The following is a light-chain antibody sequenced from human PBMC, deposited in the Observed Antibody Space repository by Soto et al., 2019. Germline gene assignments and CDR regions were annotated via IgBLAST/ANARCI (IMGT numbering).Light chain of an antibody. V-gene: IGKV3-20*01. CDR1: QIVSSNF. Sequence: VLTQSPGTVSLSPGERATLSCRASQIVSSNFLAWYQQKPGQAPRLLIYGASDRATGIPDRFTGSGSGTDFTLTISRLEPEDFAVYYCRQYRNSPQTFGQGTKVEIK. CDR2: GAS. CDR3: RQYRNSPQT. J-gene: IGKJ1*01.